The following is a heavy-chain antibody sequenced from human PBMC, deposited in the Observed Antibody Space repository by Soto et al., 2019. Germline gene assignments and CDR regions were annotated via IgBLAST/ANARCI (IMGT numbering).Heavy chain of an antibody. D-gene: IGHD6-19*01. CDR1: GFTFSSYI. CDR2: ISGSSSTM. V-gene: IGHV3-48*01. Sequence: EVQLVESGGDLVQPGGTLRLSCAASGFTFSSYIMNWVRQAPGKGLEWVSYISGSSSTMFYADSVRGRFTISRDNAKNSLYLQMNSLRAEDTAVYYCAGAGITVDASRYHFYAMDVWGQGTTVTVSS. J-gene: IGHJ6*02. CDR3: AGAGITVDASRYHFYAMDV.